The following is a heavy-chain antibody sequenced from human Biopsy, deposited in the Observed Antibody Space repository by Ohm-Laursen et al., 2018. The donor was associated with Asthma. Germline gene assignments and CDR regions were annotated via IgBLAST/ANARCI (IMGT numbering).Heavy chain of an antibody. J-gene: IGHJ6*02. V-gene: IGHV3-30*03. CDR3: ARDVVWFREVGGTDV. CDR1: GFTLTTYA. Sequence: SLRLSCAASGFTLTTYAIHWVRQAPGKGLEWVAVISYDGSTKYSADSVKGRFIVSRDISKNILSLQMNSLRPEDTAVYYCARDVVWFREVGGTDVWGQGTTVTVSS. D-gene: IGHD3-10*01. CDR2: ISYDGSTK.